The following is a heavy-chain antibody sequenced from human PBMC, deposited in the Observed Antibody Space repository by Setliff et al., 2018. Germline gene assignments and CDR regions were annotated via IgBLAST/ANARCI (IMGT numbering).Heavy chain of an antibody. D-gene: IGHD2-21*01. J-gene: IGHJ2*01. CDR3: ARAQVVFAISAPVWYFEV. CDR1: GGSFSGYQ. V-gene: IGHV4-34*01. CDR2: INHSGST. Sequence: LSLTCAVYGGSFSGYQWTWIRQPPGKGLEWVGEINHSGSTNYNPSLKSRVSISVEKSKNQFSLMLTSVTAADTAVYYCARAQVVFAISAPVWYFEVWGRGTQVTVSS.